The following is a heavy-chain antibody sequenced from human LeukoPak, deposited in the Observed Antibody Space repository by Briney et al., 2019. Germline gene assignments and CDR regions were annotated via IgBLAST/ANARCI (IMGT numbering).Heavy chain of an antibody. CDR2: INSDGSST. J-gene: IGHJ4*02. CDR1: GFTFSSYW. Sequence: GGSLRLSCAASGFTFSSYWMHWVRHAPGKGLVWVSRINSDGSSTSYADSVKGRFTISRDNSKNTLYLQMNSPRAEDTAVYYCAKDVWSIPRFAFDYWGQGTLVTVSS. CDR3: AKDVWSIPRFAFDY. V-gene: IGHV3-74*01. D-gene: IGHD6-6*01.